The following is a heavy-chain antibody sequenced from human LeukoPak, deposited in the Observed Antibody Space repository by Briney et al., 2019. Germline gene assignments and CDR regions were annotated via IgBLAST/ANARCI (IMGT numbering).Heavy chain of an antibody. Sequence: PGGSLRLSCAASGFTFYTYSMNWVRQAPGKGLEWLSHISTSGSSIHYADSVKGRFTISRDNAKNSLYLQMNSLRVEDTAVYYCARDATTELGTVYMDVWGKGTTVTISS. V-gene: IGHV3-48*04. CDR3: ARDATTELGTVYMDV. J-gene: IGHJ6*03. CDR2: ISTSGSSI. D-gene: IGHD4-17*01. CDR1: GFTFYTYS.